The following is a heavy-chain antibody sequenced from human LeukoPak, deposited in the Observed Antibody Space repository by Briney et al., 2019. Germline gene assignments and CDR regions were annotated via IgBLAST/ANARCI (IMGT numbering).Heavy chain of an antibody. J-gene: IGHJ4*02. CDR2: IYYSGST. CDR1: GGSFSGYY. CDR3: ARHIIAAAGAFDY. D-gene: IGHD6-13*01. Sequence: SETLSLTCAVYGGSFSGYYWSWIRQPPGKGPEWIGYIYYSGSTNYNPSLKSRVTISVDTSKNQFSLKLSSVTAADTAVYYCARHIIAAAGAFDYWGQGTLVTVSS. V-gene: IGHV4-59*08.